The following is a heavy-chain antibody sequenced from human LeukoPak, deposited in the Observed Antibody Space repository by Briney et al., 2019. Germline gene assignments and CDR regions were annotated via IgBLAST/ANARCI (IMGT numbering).Heavy chain of an antibody. D-gene: IGHD2-15*01. CDR2: IIPIFGTA. CDR1: GGTFSSYA. Sequence: GASVTVSCKASGGTFSSYAISWVRQAPGQGLEWMGGIIPIFGTANYAQKFQGRVTITADESTSTAYMELSSLRSEDTAVYYCARGGVYCSGGSCDDAFDIWGQGTMVTVSS. V-gene: IGHV1-69*13. CDR3: ARGGVYCSGGSCDDAFDI. J-gene: IGHJ3*02.